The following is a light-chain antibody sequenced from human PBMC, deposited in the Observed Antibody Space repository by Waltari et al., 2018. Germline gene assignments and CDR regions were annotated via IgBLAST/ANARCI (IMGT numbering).Light chain of an antibody. CDR1: GSNIWAGSA. J-gene: IGLJ3*02. CDR3: QSYDTSLSVV. V-gene: IGLV1-40*01. Sequence: QSVLTQPPSVSGAPGQKVTISCTGSGSNIWAGSAVPWYQPLPRAAPKLLISGSTSRPLGVPDRFFGSTSGTSASLAITGLQAEDEGDYYCQSYDTSLSVVFGGGTKLTVL. CDR2: GST.